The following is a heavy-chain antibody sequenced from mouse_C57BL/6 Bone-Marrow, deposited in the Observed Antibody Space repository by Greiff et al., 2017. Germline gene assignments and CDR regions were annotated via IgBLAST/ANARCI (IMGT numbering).Heavy chain of an antibody. CDR2: IDPSDSYT. CDR3: ARSGGYYKFAY. V-gene: IGHV1-69*01. J-gene: IGHJ3*01. Sequence: QVQLQQPGAELVMPGASVKLSCKASGYTFTSYWMHWVKQRPGQGLEWIGEIDPSDSYTNYNQKLKGKSTLTVDKSSSTAYMQLRSLTSEDSAVYYCARSGGYYKFAYWGKGTLVTVSA. CDR1: GYTFTSYW. D-gene: IGHD2-3*01.